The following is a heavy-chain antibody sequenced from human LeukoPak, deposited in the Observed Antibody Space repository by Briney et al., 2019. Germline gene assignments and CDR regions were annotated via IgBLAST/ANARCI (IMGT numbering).Heavy chain of an antibody. CDR3: ARTRSTSPRSSMDV. Sequence: SETLSLTCTVSGGSIRSYYWSWIRRPPGKGLEWIGYIYYSGSTNYNPSLKSRVTISVDTSKNQFSLKLSSVTAADTAVYYCARTRSTSPRSSMDVWGQGTTVTVSS. D-gene: IGHD2-2*01. V-gene: IGHV4-59*01. CDR1: GGSIRSYY. CDR2: IYYSGST. J-gene: IGHJ6*02.